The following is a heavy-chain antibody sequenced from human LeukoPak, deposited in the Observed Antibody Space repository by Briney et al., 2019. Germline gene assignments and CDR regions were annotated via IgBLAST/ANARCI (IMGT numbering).Heavy chain of an antibody. CDR2: IIPIFGTA. D-gene: IGHD2-2*01. J-gene: IGHJ3*02. V-gene: IGHV1-69*13. Sequence: SVKVSCKASGGTFSSYAISWVRQAPGQGLEWMGGIIPIFGTANYAQKFQGRVTITADESTCTAYMELSSLRSEDTAAYYCARGAVPAAIGPAFDIWGQGTMVTVSS. CDR3: ARGAVPAAIGPAFDI. CDR1: GGTFSSYA.